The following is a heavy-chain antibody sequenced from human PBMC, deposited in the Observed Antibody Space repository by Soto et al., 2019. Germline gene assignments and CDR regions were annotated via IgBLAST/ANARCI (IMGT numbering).Heavy chain of an antibody. CDR1: GYTFTSYG. CDR3: ARVLGYCSSTSCLFDY. Sequence: GASVKVSCKASGYTFTSYGISWVRQAPGQGLEWMGWISAYNGNTNYAQKLQGRVTMTTDTSTSTAYMELRSLRSDDTAVYYCARVLGYCSSTSCLFDYWGQGTLVTVSS. J-gene: IGHJ4*02. V-gene: IGHV1-18*01. D-gene: IGHD2-2*03. CDR2: ISAYNGNT.